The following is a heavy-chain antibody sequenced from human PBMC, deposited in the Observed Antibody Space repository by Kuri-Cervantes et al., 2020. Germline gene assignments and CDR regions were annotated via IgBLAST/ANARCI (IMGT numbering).Heavy chain of an antibody. CDR2: IYSGGST. V-gene: IGHV3-66*01. Sequence: GGSLRLSCAVSGFTVSSNYMSWVRQAPGKGLEWVSVIYSGGSTYYADSVKGRFTISRDNSKNTLYLQMNSLRAEDTAVYYCARDPPLKVGATGWFDPWGQGTLVTVSS. CDR1: GFTVSSNY. J-gene: IGHJ5*02. CDR3: ARDPPLKVGATGWFDP. D-gene: IGHD1-26*01.